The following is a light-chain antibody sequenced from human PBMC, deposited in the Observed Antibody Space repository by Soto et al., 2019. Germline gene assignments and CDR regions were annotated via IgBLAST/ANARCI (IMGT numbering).Light chain of an antibody. CDR3: QQYGSSPPYT. Sequence: EIVLTQSPGTLSLSPGERATLSCRASQSVSSSYLAWYQQKPGQAPRLLIYGASSRATGIPDRFSGSGSGTDFTLTISRLETEDFAVDYCQQYGSSPPYTFGPGTQLEIK. V-gene: IGKV3-20*01. CDR2: GAS. J-gene: IGKJ2*01. CDR1: QSVSSSY.